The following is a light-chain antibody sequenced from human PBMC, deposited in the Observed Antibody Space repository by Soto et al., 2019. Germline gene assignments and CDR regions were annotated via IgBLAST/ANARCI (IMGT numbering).Light chain of an antibody. CDR1: SSDVGGYNY. CDR3: CSYAGSPRYV. CDR2: DVS. Sequence: QSVLTQPRSVSGSPGQSVTISCTGTSSDVGGYNYVSWYQQHPGKAPKVMIYDVSERPSGVPDRFSGSKSGNTASLTISGLQAEDEADYYCCSYAGSPRYVFGTGTKVTLL. J-gene: IGLJ1*01. V-gene: IGLV2-11*01.